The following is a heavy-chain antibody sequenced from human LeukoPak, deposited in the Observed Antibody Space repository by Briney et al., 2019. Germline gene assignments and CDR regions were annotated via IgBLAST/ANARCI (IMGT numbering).Heavy chain of an antibody. CDR3: ARVGAVGPFDY. CDR1: GFTFSSYA. J-gene: IGHJ4*02. V-gene: IGHV3-64*01. D-gene: IGHD1-26*01. Sequence: GVSLRLSCAASGFTFSSYAMHWVRQAPGKGLEYVSAMSSNGGTTDYANSVKGRFTISRDNSKNTLYLQMGSLRAEDMAVYYCARVGAVGPFDYWGQGTLVTVSS. CDR2: MSSNGGTT.